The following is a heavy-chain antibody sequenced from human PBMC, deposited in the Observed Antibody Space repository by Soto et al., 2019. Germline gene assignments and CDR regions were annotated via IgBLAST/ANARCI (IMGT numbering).Heavy chain of an antibody. CDR3: ARDQGVFVLVPADLSGANYYYGMDV. D-gene: IGHD2-2*01. Sequence: PGGSLRLSCAASGFTFSSYAMHWVRQAPGKGLEWVAVISYDGSNKYYADSVKGRFTISRDNSKNTLYLQMNILRAEDTVVYYCARDQGVFVLVPADLSGANYYYGMDVWGQGTTVTVSS. J-gene: IGHJ6*02. V-gene: IGHV3-30-3*01. CDR1: GFTFSSYA. CDR2: ISYDGSNK.